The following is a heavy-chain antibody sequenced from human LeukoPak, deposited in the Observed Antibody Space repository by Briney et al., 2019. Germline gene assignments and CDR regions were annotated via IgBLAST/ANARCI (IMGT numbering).Heavy chain of an antibody. CDR3: ARGRYDFWSGLPYDY. J-gene: IGHJ4*02. Sequence: SETLSLTCAVYGGSFSGYYWSWIRQPPGKGLEWIGEINHSGSTNYNPSLKSRVTISVDTSKNQFSLKLSSVPAADTAVYYCARGRYDFWSGLPYDYWGQGTLVTVSS. V-gene: IGHV4-34*01. CDR1: GGSFSGYY. D-gene: IGHD3-3*01. CDR2: INHSGST.